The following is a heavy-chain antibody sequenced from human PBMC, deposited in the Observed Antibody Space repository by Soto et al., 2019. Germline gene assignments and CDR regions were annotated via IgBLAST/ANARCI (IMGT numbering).Heavy chain of an antibody. CDR1: GFTFSSYA. Sequence: EVQLLESGGGLVQPGGSLRLSCAASGFTFSSYAMSWVRQAPGKGLEWVSAISGSGGSTYYADYVKGRFTISRDNSKNTLYLQMNSLRAEDTAVYYCAKARRATMAGAAYWGQGTLVTVSS. CDR3: AKARRATMAGAAY. J-gene: IGHJ4*02. V-gene: IGHV3-23*01. D-gene: IGHD5-12*01. CDR2: ISGSGGST.